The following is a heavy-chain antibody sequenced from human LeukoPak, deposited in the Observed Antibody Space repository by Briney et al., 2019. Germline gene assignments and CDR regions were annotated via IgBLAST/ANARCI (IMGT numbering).Heavy chain of an antibody. V-gene: IGHV3-30*18. D-gene: IGHD3-10*01. J-gene: IGHJ4*02. Sequence: GGSLRLSCTASGFSFNNYGLHWVRQAPGKGLEWVAVVSYDGSKKYYADSVKDRFTISRDNSKNTLYLQMNSLKAEDTAVYYCAKWAVLLWFGELSSGYYFDYWGQGALVTVSS. CDR2: VSYDGSKK. CDR1: GFSFNNYG. CDR3: AKWAVLLWFGELSSGYYFDY.